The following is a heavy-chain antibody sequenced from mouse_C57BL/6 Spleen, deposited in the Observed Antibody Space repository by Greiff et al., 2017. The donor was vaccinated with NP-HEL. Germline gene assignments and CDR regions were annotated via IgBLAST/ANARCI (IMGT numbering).Heavy chain of an antibody. CDR2: IDPNRGGT. CDR3: AREGIITTVVATDYFDY. Sequence: QVQLQQPGAELVKPGASVKLSCKASGYTFTSYWMHWVKQRPGRGLEWIGRIDPNRGGTKYNEKFKSKATLTVDKPSSTAYMQLSSLTSEDSAVYYCAREGIITTVVATDYFDYWGQGTTLTVSS. J-gene: IGHJ2*01. V-gene: IGHV1-72*01. CDR1: GYTFTSYW. D-gene: IGHD1-1*01.